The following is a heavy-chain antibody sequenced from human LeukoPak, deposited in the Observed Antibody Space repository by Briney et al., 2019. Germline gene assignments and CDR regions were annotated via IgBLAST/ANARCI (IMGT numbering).Heavy chain of an antibody. CDR3: ARALYYYGSGSLYGMDV. D-gene: IGHD3-10*01. Sequence: PGGSLRLSCAASGFAFSSYSMNWVRQAPGKGLEWVSSISSSSSYIYYADSVKGRFTISRDNAKNSLYLQMNSLRAEDTAVYYCARALYYYGSGSLYGMDVWGQGTTVTVSS. CDR1: GFAFSSYS. V-gene: IGHV3-21*01. J-gene: IGHJ6*02. CDR2: ISSSSSYI.